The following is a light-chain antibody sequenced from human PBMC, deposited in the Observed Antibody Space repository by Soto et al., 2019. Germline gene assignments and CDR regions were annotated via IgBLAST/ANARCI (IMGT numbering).Light chain of an antibody. CDR2: DTS. V-gene: IGKV3-20*01. CDR1: QSVRDNY. Sequence: EIVLTQSPGTVSLSPGERATLSCRASQSVRDNYLAWYQQKPGQAPSLLIFDTSRRATGIPDGFTGSGSGTDFALTISRVEPQDIAVYFCQQYGSSPGTFGQGTKVDIK. J-gene: IGKJ1*01. CDR3: QQYGSSPGT.